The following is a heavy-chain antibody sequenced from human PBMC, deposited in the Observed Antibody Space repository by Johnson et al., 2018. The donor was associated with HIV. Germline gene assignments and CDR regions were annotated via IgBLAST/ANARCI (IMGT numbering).Heavy chain of an antibody. V-gene: IGHV3-49*03. D-gene: IGHD4-23*01. CDR2: IRSKAYGETT. CDR1: GFTFGDYA. CDR3: TRVPTAYYGGNSAPLEGFDI. Sequence: EVQLVESGGGLVQPGRSLRLSCRGSGFTFGDYAVNWFRQAPGKGLEWVGFIRSKAYGETTEYAASVKGRFLISRDDSKSIAYLEMNSLKTEDTALYYCTRVPTAYYGGNSAPLEGFDIWGQGTMVSVSS. J-gene: IGHJ3*02.